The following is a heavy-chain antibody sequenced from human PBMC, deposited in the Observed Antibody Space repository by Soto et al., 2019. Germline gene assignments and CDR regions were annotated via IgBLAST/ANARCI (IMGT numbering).Heavy chain of an antibody. CDR2: INAGNGNT. J-gene: IGHJ3*02. D-gene: IGHD2-15*01. Sequence: ASVKVSCKASGYTFTRYAMHWVRQAPGQRLEWMGWINAGNGNTKYSQKFQGRVTITRDTSASTAYMELSSLRSEDTAVYYCARVGQSVVVVAATLVRDAFDIWGQGTMVTVSS. V-gene: IGHV1-3*01. CDR3: ARVGQSVVVVAATLVRDAFDI. CDR1: GYTFTRYA.